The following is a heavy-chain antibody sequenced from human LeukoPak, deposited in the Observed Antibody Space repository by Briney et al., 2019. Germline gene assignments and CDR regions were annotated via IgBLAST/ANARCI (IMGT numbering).Heavy chain of an antibody. CDR1: GGSVSSGSYY. CDR3: ARDPLRLRAGYGMDV. D-gene: IGHD6-25*01. Sequence: SETLSLTCTVSGGSVSSGSYYWSWIRQPPGKGLEWIGYIYYSGSTNYNPSLKSRVTISVDTSKNQFSLKLSSVTAADTAVYYCARDPLRLRAGYGMDVWGQGTTVTVSS. J-gene: IGHJ6*02. V-gene: IGHV4-61*01. CDR2: IYYSGST.